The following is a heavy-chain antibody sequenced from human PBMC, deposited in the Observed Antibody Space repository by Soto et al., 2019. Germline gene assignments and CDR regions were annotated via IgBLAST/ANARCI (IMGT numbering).Heavy chain of an antibody. CDR3: ARVIPTTAAGTDY. CDR1: GFTFSSYW. J-gene: IGHJ4*02. D-gene: IGHD6-13*01. CDR2: IKQDGSEK. V-gene: IGHV3-7*05. Sequence: GGSLRLSCAASGFTFSSYWMTWVRQAPGKGLQWVANIKQDGSEKDYVESVKGRFTISRDNAQNSLYLQMNSLRAEDTAVYYCARVIPTTAAGTDYWGQGTLVTVSS.